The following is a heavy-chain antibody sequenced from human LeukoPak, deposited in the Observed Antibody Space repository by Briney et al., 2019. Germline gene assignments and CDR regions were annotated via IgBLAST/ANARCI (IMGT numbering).Heavy chain of an antibody. CDR1: GFTFSSYS. Sequence: GGSLRLSCAASGFTFSSYSMNWVRQAPGKGLEWVSSISSSSNYIYYADSVKGRFTISRDNAKNSLYLQMNSLRAEDTAVYYCAREYCSSTSCYFDYWGQGTLVTVSS. J-gene: IGHJ4*02. CDR2: ISSSSNYI. D-gene: IGHD2-2*01. V-gene: IGHV3-21*01. CDR3: AREYCSSTSCYFDY.